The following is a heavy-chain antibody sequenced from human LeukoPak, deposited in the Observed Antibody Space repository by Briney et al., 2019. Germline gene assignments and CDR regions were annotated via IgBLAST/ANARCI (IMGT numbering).Heavy chain of an antibody. CDR2: INPNSGGT. Sequence: ASVKVSCKASGYTFTGYYMHWVRQAPGQGLEWMGRINPNSGGTNYAQKFQGRVTMTRDTSISTAYMELSRLRSDDTAVYYCARSPARYCSSTSCSFDPWGQGTLVTVSS. CDR3: ARSPARYCSSTSCSFDP. D-gene: IGHD2-2*01. CDR1: GYTFTGYY. V-gene: IGHV1-2*06. J-gene: IGHJ5*02.